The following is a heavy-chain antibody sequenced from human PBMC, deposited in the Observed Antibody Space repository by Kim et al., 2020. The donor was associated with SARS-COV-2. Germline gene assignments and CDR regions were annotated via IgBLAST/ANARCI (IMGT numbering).Heavy chain of an antibody. Sequence: NPSLKSRVTISVDTSKNQFSLKLSSVTAADTAVYYCARVPISSSWYYFDYWGQGTLVTVSS. V-gene: IGHV4-31*02. D-gene: IGHD6-13*01. CDR3: ARVPISSSWYYFDY. J-gene: IGHJ4*02.